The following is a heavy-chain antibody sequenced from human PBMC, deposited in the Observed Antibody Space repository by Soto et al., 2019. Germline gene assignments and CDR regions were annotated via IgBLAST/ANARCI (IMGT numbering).Heavy chain of an antibody. V-gene: IGHV1-18*01. Sequence: GASVKVSCKASGYTFTSYGISWGRQAPGQGLEWMGWISAYNGNTNYAQKLQGRVTMTTDTSTSTAYMELRSLRSDDTAVYYCARDLATPYDYGDNWFDPWAQGTLVTVSS. J-gene: IGHJ5*02. CDR1: GYTFTSYG. CDR2: ISAYNGNT. D-gene: IGHD4-17*01. CDR3: ARDLATPYDYGDNWFDP.